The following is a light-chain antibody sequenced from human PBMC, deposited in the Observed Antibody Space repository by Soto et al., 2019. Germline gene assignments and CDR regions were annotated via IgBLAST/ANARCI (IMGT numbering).Light chain of an antibody. CDR3: QQYNSYSPV. Sequence: DIQITQSPSTLVSSLGNRVTIPCRASQSISSWLAWYQQKPGRAPKLLIYDASSLESGVPSRFSGSGSGTEFTLTISSLQPDDFATYYCQQYNSYSPVFGGGTKV. CDR2: DAS. J-gene: IGKJ4*01. V-gene: IGKV1-5*01. CDR1: QSISSW.